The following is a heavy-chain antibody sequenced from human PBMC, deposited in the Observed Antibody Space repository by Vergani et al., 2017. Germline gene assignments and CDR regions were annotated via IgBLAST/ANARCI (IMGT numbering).Heavy chain of an antibody. J-gene: IGHJ3*01. Sequence: EVQLLESGGGLVQPGGSLRLSCAASGCTFSSYAMNWVRQAPGKGLEWVSSISGNNDDVYYADSVKGRFNISRDNAKNSLYLDMSSLRAEDTAVYYCVSDVRVSRTWGQGTLVAVSS. V-gene: IGHV3-21*01. CDR1: GCTFSSYA. CDR2: ISGNNDDV. CDR3: VSDVRVSRT.